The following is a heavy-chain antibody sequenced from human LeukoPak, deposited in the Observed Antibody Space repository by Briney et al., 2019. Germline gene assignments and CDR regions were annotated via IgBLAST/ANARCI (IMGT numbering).Heavy chain of an antibody. CDR2: IISNGGST. J-gene: IGHJ6*03. Sequence: GGSLRLSCAASGFTFSSYSMHWVRQAPGKGLESVSAIISNGGSTYYANSVKGRFTISRDNSKNTLYLQMGSLRVEDMAVYYCARVRMGATVSDFYYYYMDVWGKGTTVTVSS. CDR3: ARVRMGATVSDFYYYYMDV. V-gene: IGHV3-64*01. CDR1: GFTFSSYS. D-gene: IGHD1-26*01.